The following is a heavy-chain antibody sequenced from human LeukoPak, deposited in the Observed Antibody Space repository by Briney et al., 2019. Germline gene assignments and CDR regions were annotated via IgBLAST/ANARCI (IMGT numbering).Heavy chain of an antibody. CDR1: GFTFSMYW. CDR2: IKQDGSEK. Sequence: GGSLRLSCVASGFTFSMYWMSWVRQAPGKGLEWVANIKQDGSEKYYVDSVKGRFTISRDNAKNSLYLQMNSLRAEDTAVYYCAREKASYGLNWFDPWGQGTLVTVSS. J-gene: IGHJ5*02. V-gene: IGHV3-7*01. D-gene: IGHD5-18*01. CDR3: AREKASYGLNWFDP.